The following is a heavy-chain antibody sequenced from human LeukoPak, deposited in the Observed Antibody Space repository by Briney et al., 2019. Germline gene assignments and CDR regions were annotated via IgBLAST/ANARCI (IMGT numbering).Heavy chain of an antibody. V-gene: IGHV1-2*02. Sequence: ASVKVSCKASGYTFAAHYIHWVREAPGQGLAWMGWIDPNNGDTYYVQNFQGRVTMTSDTSISTAFLDLSGLRSDDTAVYFCASAPRYSSSWPNNWFDPWGQGTLVTVSS. CDR2: IDPNNGDT. D-gene: IGHD6-13*01. CDR3: ASAPRYSSSWPNNWFDP. J-gene: IGHJ5*02. CDR1: GYTFAAHY.